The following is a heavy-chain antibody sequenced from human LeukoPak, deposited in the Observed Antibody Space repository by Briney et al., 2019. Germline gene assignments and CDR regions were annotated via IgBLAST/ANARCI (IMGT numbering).Heavy chain of an antibody. CDR1: GDSISSSNYS. D-gene: IGHD3-3*01. V-gene: IGHV4-39*07. CDR3: ARRPGQYYDFWSRGSWFDP. Sequence: SETLSLTCTVSGDSISSSNYSWGWIRQPPGKTLEWIENIFYTGNTYYNPSLKSRVTISADTSKNQFSLKLSSVTAADTAVYYCARRPGQYYDFWSRGSWFDPWGQGTLVTVSS. CDR2: IFYTGNT. J-gene: IGHJ5*02.